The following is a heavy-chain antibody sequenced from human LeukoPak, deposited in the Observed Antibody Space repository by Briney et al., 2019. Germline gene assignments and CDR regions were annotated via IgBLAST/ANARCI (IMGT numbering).Heavy chain of an antibody. J-gene: IGHJ4*02. V-gene: IGHV4-59*01. D-gene: IGHD2-15*01. CDR1: GDSIYNNY. Sequence: SETLSLTCTVSGDSIYNNYWGWIRQSPDKGLEWIAYFYSRGTGTTDYNPSLESRVTVSVDTFSQFSLNLSSVTAADTAVYYCARFQPSDVVVPVRQPRAAPPRYFDFWGQGILVTVSS. CDR3: ARFQPSDVVVPVRQPRAAPPRYFDF. CDR2: FYSRGTGTT.